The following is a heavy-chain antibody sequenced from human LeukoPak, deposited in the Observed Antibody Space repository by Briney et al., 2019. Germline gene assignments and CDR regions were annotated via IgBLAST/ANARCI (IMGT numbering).Heavy chain of an antibody. CDR2: INHSGST. V-gene: IGHV4-34*01. D-gene: IGHD2-2*02. J-gene: IGHJ6*03. CDR3: GRRRYCSSTSCYRFYFYMDV. Sequence: SETVSLPCAVYCVSFSGYYWSWIRHPPGKGLEWIGEINHSGSTNQNPPLKSRLTISVDASTNQFSLKLSSVTAADTAVYYCGRRRYCSSTSCYRFYFYMDVWGKGTTVTVSS. CDR1: CVSFSGYY.